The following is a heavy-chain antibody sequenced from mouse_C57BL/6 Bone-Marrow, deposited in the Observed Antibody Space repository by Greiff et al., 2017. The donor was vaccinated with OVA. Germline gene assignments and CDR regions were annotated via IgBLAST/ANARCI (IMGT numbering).Heavy chain of an antibody. CDR1: GYSITSGYY. CDR3: ASGLLLRYPWFAY. Sequence: EVKLMESGPGLVKPSQSLSLTCSVTGYSITSGYYWNWIRQFPGNKLEWMGYISYDGSNNYNPSLKNRISITRDTSKNQFFLKLNSVTTEDTATYYCASGLLLRYPWFAYWGQGTLVTVSA. CDR2: ISYDGSN. V-gene: IGHV3-6*01. D-gene: IGHD1-1*01. J-gene: IGHJ3*01.